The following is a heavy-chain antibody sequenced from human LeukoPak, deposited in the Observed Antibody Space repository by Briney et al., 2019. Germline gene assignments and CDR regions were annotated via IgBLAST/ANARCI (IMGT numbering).Heavy chain of an antibody. J-gene: IGHJ5*01. CDR3: ARGSPKLDS. V-gene: IGHV4-34*01. CDR2: TNHSGST. CDR1: GGSFSGYY. Sequence: SSETLSLTCAVYGGSFSGYYWSWIRQPPGKGLEWIGETNHSGSTNYNPALKSRVTMSVDTSKNQISLRLISVTAADTAVYYCARGSPKLDSWGQGTLVSVSS.